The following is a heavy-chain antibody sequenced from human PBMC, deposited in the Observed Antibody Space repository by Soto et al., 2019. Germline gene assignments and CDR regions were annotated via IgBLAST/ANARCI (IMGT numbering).Heavy chain of an antibody. J-gene: IGHJ3*02. Sequence: GESLKISCKGSGYSFTSYWIGWVRQMPGKGLEWMGIIYPGDSDTRYSPSFQGQVTISADKSISTAYLQWSSLKASDTAMYYCARQSSHYDILTGYYVLDAFDIWGQGTMVTVSS. D-gene: IGHD3-9*01. V-gene: IGHV5-51*01. CDR1: GYSFTSYW. CDR3: ARQSSHYDILTGYYVLDAFDI. CDR2: IYPGDSDT.